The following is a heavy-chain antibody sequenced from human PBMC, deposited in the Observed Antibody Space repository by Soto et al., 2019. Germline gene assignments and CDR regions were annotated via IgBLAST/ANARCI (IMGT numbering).Heavy chain of an antibody. Sequence: KPSETLSLTCTVSGGSVSSGDYFWSWIRQPPGKGLEWIGYIYDSGSSYYNPSLKSRVTMSVDTSKNQFSLKLRSVTAADTAMYYCAREKGYISGPKNFDSWGQGTLVTV. CDR2: IYDSGSS. CDR3: AREKGYISGPKNFDS. CDR1: GGSVSSGDYF. V-gene: IGHV4-30-4*01. J-gene: IGHJ4*02. D-gene: IGHD5-12*01.